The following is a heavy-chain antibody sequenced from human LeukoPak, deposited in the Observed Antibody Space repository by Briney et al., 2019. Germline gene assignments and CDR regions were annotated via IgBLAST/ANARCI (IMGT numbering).Heavy chain of an antibody. CDR3: AREIGCIDY. D-gene: IGHD2-8*01. CDR2: ISSNSNYI. CDR1: GFTFSSYT. J-gene: IGHJ4*02. Sequence: PGGSLRLSCAASGFTFSSYTMNWVRQAPGKGLEWVSSISSNSNYIYYADSVKGRFTISRDNAKQSLYLQMNSLRAEDTAVYYCAREIGCIDYWGQGTLVTVSS. V-gene: IGHV3-21*01.